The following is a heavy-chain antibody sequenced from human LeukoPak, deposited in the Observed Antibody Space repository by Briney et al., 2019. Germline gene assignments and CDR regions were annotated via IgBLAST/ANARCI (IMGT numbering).Heavy chain of an antibody. V-gene: IGHV1-2*02. CDR1: GYTFTGYY. CDR2: INPNSGGT. D-gene: IGHD3-10*01. J-gene: IGHJ6*03. Sequence: ASVKVSCRASGYTFTGYYMHWVRQAPGQGLEWMGWINPNSGGTNYAQKFQGRVTMTRDTSTSTVYMELSSLRSEDTAVYYCAKGPSITMIRGGQWYYYMDVWGKGTTVTISS. CDR3: AKGPSITMIRGGQWYYYMDV.